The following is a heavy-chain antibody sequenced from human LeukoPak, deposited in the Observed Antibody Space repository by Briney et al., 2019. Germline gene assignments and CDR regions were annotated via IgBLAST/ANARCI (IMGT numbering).Heavy chain of an antibody. CDR2: ISAYNGNT. CDR3: ARAGSSAFDY. J-gene: IGHJ4*02. CDR1: GYTFTGYY. V-gene: IGHV1-18*04. D-gene: IGHD6-13*01. Sequence: GASVKVSCKASGYTFTGYYMHWVRQAPGQGLEWMGWISAYNGNTNYAQKLQGRVTMTTDTSTSTAYMELRSLRSDDTAVYYCARAGSSAFDYWGQGTLVTVSS.